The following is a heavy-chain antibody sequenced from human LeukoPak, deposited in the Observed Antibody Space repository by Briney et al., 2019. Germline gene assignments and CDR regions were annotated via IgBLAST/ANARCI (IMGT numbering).Heavy chain of an antibody. CDR2: ISGSGGST. CDR3: AKSPLLWFGELLLYFDY. V-gene: IGHV3-23*01. J-gene: IGHJ4*02. D-gene: IGHD3-10*01. CDR1: GFIFSSYA. Sequence: GGSLRLSCAASGFIFSSYAMSWVRQAPGKGLEWVSAISGSGGSTYYADSVKGRFTISRDNSKNTLYLQMNSLRAEDTAVYYCAKSPLLWFGELLLYFDYWGQGTLVTVSS.